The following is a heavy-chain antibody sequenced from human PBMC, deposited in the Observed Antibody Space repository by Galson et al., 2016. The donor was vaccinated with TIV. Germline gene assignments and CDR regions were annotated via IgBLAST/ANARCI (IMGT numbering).Heavy chain of an antibody. D-gene: IGHD1-1*01. CDR3: AKRKNDDGDAFEN. J-gene: IGHJ3*02. CDR2: ISGSGSIT. V-gene: IGHV3-23*01. CDR1: GFTFDYFA. Sequence: SLRLSCAASGFTFDYFAMSWVRQAPGKGLEWVSGISGSGSITYFADSVKGRFSISRDNSKNTLYLQLHSLRVEDTAVYPCAKRKNDDGDAFENWGLGTMVTVSS.